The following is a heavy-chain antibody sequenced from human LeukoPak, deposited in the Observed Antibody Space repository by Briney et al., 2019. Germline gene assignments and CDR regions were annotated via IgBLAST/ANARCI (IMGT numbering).Heavy chain of an antibody. J-gene: IGHJ4*02. CDR3: AKVKWELPYYFDY. D-gene: IGHD1-26*01. CDR2: IRYDGSNK. V-gene: IGHV3-30*02. Sequence: GGSLRLSCAASGFTFSSYGMHWVRQAPGKGLEWVAFIRYDGSNKYYADSVKGRFTISRDNSKNTLYLQMNSLRAEDTAVYYCAKVKWELPYYFDYWGQRTLVTVSS. CDR1: GFTFSSYG.